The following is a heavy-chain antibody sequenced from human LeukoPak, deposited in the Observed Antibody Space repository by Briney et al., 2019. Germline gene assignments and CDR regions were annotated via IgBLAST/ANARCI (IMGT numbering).Heavy chain of an antibody. CDR1: GGSFSGYY. D-gene: IGHD5-12*01. CDR3: ARGRYSGYPRWFDP. Sequence: SETLSLTCAVYGGSFSGYYWSWIRQPPGKGLEWIGEINHSGSTNYNPSLKSRVTISVDTSKNQFFLKLSSVTAADTAVYYCARGRYSGYPRWFDPWGQGTLVTVSS. V-gene: IGHV4-34*01. J-gene: IGHJ5*02. CDR2: INHSGST.